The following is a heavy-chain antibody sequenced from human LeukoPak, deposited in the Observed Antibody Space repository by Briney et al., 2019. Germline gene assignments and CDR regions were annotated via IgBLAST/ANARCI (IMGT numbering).Heavy chain of an antibody. CDR2: FFASGGT. Sequence: PGGSLRLSCEASGFSVSSNYMSWVRQAPGKGLEWVSVFFASGGTFYTDSVKGRFTISRDNSKNTLYLQMNSLRAEDTAVYYCARVPIAAAGTVYWGQGTLVTVSS. CDR1: GFSVSSNY. J-gene: IGHJ4*02. V-gene: IGHV3-66*01. CDR3: ARVPIAAAGTVY. D-gene: IGHD6-13*01.